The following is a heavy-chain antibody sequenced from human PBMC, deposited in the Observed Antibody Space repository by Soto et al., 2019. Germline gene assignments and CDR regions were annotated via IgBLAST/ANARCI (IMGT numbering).Heavy chain of an antibody. Sequence: PGGSLRLSCAASGSTFSSYWMHWVRQAPGKRLVWVSRVNPDGSDTSYADSVKGRFTISRDNAKNTLYLQMNSLRAEDTAVYYCARVAVGSYYFDYWGQGTLVIVSS. CDR2: VNPDGSDT. D-gene: IGHD6-13*01. CDR3: ARVAVGSYYFDY. CDR1: GSTFSSYW. J-gene: IGHJ4*02. V-gene: IGHV3-74*01.